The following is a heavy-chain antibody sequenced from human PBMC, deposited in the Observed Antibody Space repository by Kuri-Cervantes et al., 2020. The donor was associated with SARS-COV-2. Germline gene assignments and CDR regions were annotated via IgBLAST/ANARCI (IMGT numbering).Heavy chain of an antibody. J-gene: IGHJ5*02. D-gene: IGHD6-6*01. CDR2: RKQDGSEK. CDR1: GFTFSSYW. V-gene: IGHV3-7*01. Sequence: GESLKISCAASGFTFSSYWMSWVRQAPGKGLEWVANRKQDGSEKYYVDSVKGRFTISRDNAKNSLYLQMNSLRAEDTAVYYCARDRAYSSSEYNWFDPWGQGTLVTVSS. CDR3: ARDRAYSSSEYNWFDP.